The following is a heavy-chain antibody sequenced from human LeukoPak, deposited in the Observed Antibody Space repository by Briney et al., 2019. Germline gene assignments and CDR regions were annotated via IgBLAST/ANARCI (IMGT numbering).Heavy chain of an antibody. CDR3: ARGPSPYCSSTSCKDWFDP. Sequence: SETLSLTCTVSGGSISSYYWSWTRQPPGKGLEWIGYIYYSGSTNYNPSLKSRVTISVDTSKNQFSLKLSSVTAADTAVYYCARGPSPYCSSTSCKDWFDPWGQGTLVTVSS. CDR2: IYYSGST. D-gene: IGHD2-2*01. CDR1: GGSISSYY. J-gene: IGHJ5*02. V-gene: IGHV4-59*01.